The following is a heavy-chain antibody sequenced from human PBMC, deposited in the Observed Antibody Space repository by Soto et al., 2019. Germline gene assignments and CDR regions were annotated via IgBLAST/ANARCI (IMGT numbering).Heavy chain of an antibody. J-gene: IGHJ4*02. CDR3: PSLVGVAIGP. D-gene: IGHD2-21*01. V-gene: IGHV4-30-2*01. Sequence: SETLSLTCAVSGGSISSGHYPWTWIRQPPGKGLERIGYIYPGGNTYYSPSLKSRVTIALDTSKRLVSLRLNSVTAADTAMYSGPSLVGVAIGPWSEGTLVTVSS. CDR1: GGSISSGHYP. CDR2: IYPGGNT.